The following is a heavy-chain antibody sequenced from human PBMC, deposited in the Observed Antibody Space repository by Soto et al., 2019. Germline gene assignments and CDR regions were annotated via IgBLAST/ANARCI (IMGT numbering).Heavy chain of an antibody. V-gene: IGHV3-33*01. J-gene: IGHJ6*02. CDR2: IWYDGSNK. Sequence: QVQLVESGGGVVQPGRSLRLSCAASGFTFSSYGMHWVRQAPGKGLEWVAVIWYDGSNKYYADSVKGRFTISRDNSKNXLXXQMSSLRAEDTAVYYCASRPGDRYGDYLYYYGMDFWGQGTTVTVSS. CDR1: GFTFSSYG. D-gene: IGHD4-17*01. CDR3: ASRPGDRYGDYLYYYGMDF.